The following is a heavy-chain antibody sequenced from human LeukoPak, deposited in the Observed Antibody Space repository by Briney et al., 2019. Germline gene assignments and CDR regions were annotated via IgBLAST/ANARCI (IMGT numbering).Heavy chain of an antibody. CDR2: IKQDGSEK. D-gene: IGHD6-19*01. Sequence: GGSLRLSCAASGFTFSSYAMSWVRQAPGKGLEWVANIKQDGSEKYYVDSVKGRFTISRDNAKNSLYLQMNSLRAEDTAVYYCAGPSGYSSGWYYYYGMDVWGQGTTVTVSS. V-gene: IGHV3-7*01. J-gene: IGHJ6*02. CDR3: AGPSGYSSGWYYYYGMDV. CDR1: GFTFSSYA.